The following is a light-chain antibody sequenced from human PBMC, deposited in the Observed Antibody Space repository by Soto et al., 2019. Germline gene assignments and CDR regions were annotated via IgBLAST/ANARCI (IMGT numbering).Light chain of an antibody. V-gene: IGKV3-15*01. CDR1: QRISSN. J-gene: IGKJ1*01. Sequence: EIVMTQSPATLSVSPRERATLSCRASQRISSNLAWYQQKPGQAPRLLIYGASTRATGIPERFSGSGSGTEFTLTISSLQSEDFAVYYCQQYNNWPPAWTFGQGTKVDIK. CDR2: GAS. CDR3: QQYNNWPPAWT.